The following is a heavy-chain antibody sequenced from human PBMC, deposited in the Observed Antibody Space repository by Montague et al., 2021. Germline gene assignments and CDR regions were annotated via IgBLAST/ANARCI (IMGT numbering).Heavy chain of an antibody. D-gene: IGHD1-26*01. Sequence: SLRLSCAASGFTFSSYAMHWVRQAPGKGLEWVAVISYDGSNKYYADPVKGRFTISRDNSKNTLYLQMNNLRAEDTALFYCARDPRWEYDAFDIWGQGTMVTVSS. V-gene: IGHV3-30*04. CDR2: ISYDGSNK. CDR3: ARDPRWEYDAFDI. CDR1: GFTFSSYA. J-gene: IGHJ3*02.